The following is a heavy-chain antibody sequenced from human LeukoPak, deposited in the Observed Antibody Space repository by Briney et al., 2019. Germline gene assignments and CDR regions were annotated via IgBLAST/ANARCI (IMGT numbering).Heavy chain of an antibody. CDR2: INHSGST. D-gene: IGHD3-22*01. J-gene: IGHJ5*02. V-gene: IGHV4-34*01. Sequence: PSETLSLTCAVYGGSFSGYYWSWIRQPPGKGLEWIGEINHSGSTNYNPSLKSRVTISVDTSKNQFSLKLSSVTAADTAVYYCAREDYDSSGYSGNWFDPWGQGTLVTVSS. CDR1: GGSFSGYY. CDR3: AREDYDSSGYSGNWFDP.